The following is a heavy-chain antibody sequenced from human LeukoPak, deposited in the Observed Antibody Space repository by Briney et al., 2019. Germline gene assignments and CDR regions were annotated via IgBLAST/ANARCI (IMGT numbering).Heavy chain of an antibody. CDR2: MNPNSGNT. J-gene: IGHJ4*02. Sequence: GASVKVSCKASGYTFTSYDINWVRQATGQGLEWMGWMNPNSGNTGYAQKFQGRVTITRNTSISTAYMELSSLRSEDTAVYYCARTRRGQLWNRVRDFDYWGQGTLVTVSS. CDR1: GYTFTSYD. V-gene: IGHV1-8*01. CDR3: ARTRRGQLWNRVRDFDY. D-gene: IGHD5-18*01.